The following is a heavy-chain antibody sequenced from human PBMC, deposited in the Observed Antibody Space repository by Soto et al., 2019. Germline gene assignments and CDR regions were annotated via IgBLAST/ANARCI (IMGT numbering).Heavy chain of an antibody. J-gene: IGHJ5*02. Sequence: SETLSLTCAVSGYSISSGYYWGWIRQPPGKGLEWIGSIYHSGSTYYNPSLKSRVTRSVDTSRNQCSLKLSSVTAADTAVYYCARADCSGGSCYGQYYNWLDPWGQGTLVTVSS. D-gene: IGHD2-15*01. CDR3: ARADCSGGSCYGQYYNWLDP. V-gene: IGHV4-38-2*01. CDR2: IYHSGST. CDR1: GYSISSGYY.